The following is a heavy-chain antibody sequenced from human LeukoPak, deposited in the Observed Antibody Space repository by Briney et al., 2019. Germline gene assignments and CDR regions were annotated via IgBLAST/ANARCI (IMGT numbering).Heavy chain of an antibody. CDR1: GGSISSYY. J-gene: IGHJ3*02. CDR2: IYYSGST. D-gene: IGHD6-19*01. Sequence: PSETLSLTCTVSGGSISSYYWSWIRQPPGKGLEWIGCIYYSGSTNYNPSLKSQVTISVDTSKNQFSLKLSSVTAADTAVYYCARDAVADAFDIWGQGTMVTASS. CDR3: ARDAVADAFDI. V-gene: IGHV4-59*01.